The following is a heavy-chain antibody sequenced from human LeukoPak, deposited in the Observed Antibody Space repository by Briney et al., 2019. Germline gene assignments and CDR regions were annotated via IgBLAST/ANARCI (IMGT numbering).Heavy chain of an antibody. CDR1: GYTFTSYG. Sequence: ASVKVSCKASGYTFTSYGISWVRQAPGQGLEWMGWMNTNSGNTGYAQKFQGRVTMTRNTSISTAYIELSSLRSEDTAVYYCARGNGGQQLASFAFDIWGQRTMVTVSS. V-gene: IGHV1-8*02. J-gene: IGHJ3*02. CDR2: MNTNSGNT. D-gene: IGHD6-13*01. CDR3: ARGNGGQQLASFAFDI.